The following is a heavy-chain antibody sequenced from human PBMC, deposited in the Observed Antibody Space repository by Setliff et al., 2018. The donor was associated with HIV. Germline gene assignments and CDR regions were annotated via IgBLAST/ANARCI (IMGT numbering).Heavy chain of an antibody. J-gene: IGHJ4*02. CDR2: INPSDGTT. Sequence: ASVKVSCKASGYTFTSCFMHWVRQAPGQGPEYMGIINPSDGTTDYTKKFQDRVTMTSDTSTSTVYMELRSLRSEDTAIYYCVKEYHTTATDTRVANYFDYWGQGTLVTVSS. CDR3: VKEYHTTATDTRVANYFDY. V-gene: IGHV1-46*01. D-gene: IGHD6-13*01. CDR1: GYTFTSCF.